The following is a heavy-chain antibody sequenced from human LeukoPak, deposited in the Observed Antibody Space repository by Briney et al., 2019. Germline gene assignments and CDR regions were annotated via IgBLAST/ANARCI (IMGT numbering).Heavy chain of an antibody. V-gene: IGHV4-59*01. J-gene: IGHJ3*02. CDR3: ARAPDDAFDI. CDR2: IYYSGST. CDR1: GGSISSYY. D-gene: IGHD1-14*01. Sequence: SETLSLTCTVSGGSISSYYWSWIRQPPGKGLEGMGYIYYSGSTNYNPSLKSRVTISVDTSKNQFSLKLSSVTAADTAVYYGARAPDDAFDIWGQGTMVTVSS.